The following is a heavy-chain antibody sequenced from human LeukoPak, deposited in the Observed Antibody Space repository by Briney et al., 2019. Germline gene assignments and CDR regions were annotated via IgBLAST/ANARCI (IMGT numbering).Heavy chain of an antibody. CDR3: ARDFLLPFDN. CDR1: GGSISSSSYY. Sequence: SETLSLTCTVSGGSISSSSYYWGWIRQPPGKGLEWTGSIYYSGSTYYNPSLKSRVTISVDTSKNQFSLKLSSVTAADTAVYYCARDFLLPFDNWGQGTLVTVSS. J-gene: IGHJ4*02. CDR2: IYYSGST. V-gene: IGHV4-39*07. D-gene: IGHD3-22*01.